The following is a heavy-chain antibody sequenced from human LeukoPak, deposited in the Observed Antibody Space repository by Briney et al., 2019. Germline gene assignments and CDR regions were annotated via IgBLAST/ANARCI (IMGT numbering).Heavy chain of an antibody. CDR3: SRLSHVAGAPKVSWFNP. CDR2: IYHSGTT. J-gene: IGHJ5*02. V-gene: IGHV4-38-2*02. CDR1: AYSISDGWV. Sequence: SGTLSLTCTVSAYSISDGWVWGMIRQPPGKGLEWIGSIYHSGTTYYNPSLKSRVTMSVDTSNNQFSLKLTSVTAADTAMYYCSRLSHVAGAPKVSWFNPWGQGTLVTVSS. D-gene: IGHD1-26*01.